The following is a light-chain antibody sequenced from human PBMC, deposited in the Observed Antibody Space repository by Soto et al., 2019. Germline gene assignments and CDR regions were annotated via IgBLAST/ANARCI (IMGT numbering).Light chain of an antibody. J-gene: IGLJ2*01. V-gene: IGLV1-40*01. CDR2: GNS. CDR1: SSNIGAGYD. Sequence: QAVVTQPPSVSGAPGQRVTISCTGSSSNIGAGYDVHWYQQLPGTAPKLLIYGNSNRPSGVPDRFSGSKSGTSASLAITGLQAEDGADYYCQSYDSSLAVFGGGTKLTVL. CDR3: QSYDSSLAV.